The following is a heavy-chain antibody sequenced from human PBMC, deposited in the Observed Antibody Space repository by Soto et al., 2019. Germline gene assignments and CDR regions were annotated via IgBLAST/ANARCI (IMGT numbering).Heavy chain of an antibody. V-gene: IGHV1-69*01. J-gene: IGHJ4*02. CDR2: IIPNFGTA. Sequence: QVQLVQSGAEVKKPGSSVKVSCKASGGTFSSYAISWVRQAPGQGLEWLGGIIPNFGTANYAQKFQGRVTITADESTSTAYMELSSVRSEDTAVYYCASLTPDYGANFDYWGQGTLVTVSS. CDR1: GGTFSSYA. D-gene: IGHD4-17*01. CDR3: ASLTPDYGANFDY.